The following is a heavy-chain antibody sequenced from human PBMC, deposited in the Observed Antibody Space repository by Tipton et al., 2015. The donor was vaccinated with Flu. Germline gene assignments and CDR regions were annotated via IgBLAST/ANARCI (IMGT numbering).Heavy chain of an antibody. Sequence: TLSLTCAVYGGSFSGYYWTYIRQPPGKGLEWIGEINHSGDTNYNPSLKSRVTISVDTSKNQFSLKLTSVTAADTAVYSCARALRTTGFDYWGQGTLVTVPS. D-gene: IGHD1-1*01. CDR1: GGSFSGYY. J-gene: IGHJ4*02. CDR2: INHSGDT. V-gene: IGHV4-34*01. CDR3: ARALRTTGFDY.